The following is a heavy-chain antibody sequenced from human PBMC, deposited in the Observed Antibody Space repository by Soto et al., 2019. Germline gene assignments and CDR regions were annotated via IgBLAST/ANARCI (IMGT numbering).Heavy chain of an antibody. D-gene: IGHD2-15*01. J-gene: IGHJ4*02. CDR3: TRVGRPTVYFDY. CDR1: GYRFTSYW. Sequence: GESLKISCKGSGYRFTSYWIGWVRQMPGKGLEWMGIIYPGDSDTRYSPSFQGRFTISRDDSKSIAYLQMNSLKTEDTAVYYCTRVGRPTVYFDYWGQGTLVTVSS. CDR2: IYPGDSDT. V-gene: IGHV5-51*01.